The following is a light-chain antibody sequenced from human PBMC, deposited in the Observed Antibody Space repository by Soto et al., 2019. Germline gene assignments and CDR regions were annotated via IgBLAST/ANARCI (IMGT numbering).Light chain of an antibody. CDR2: DAS. CDR3: QQYFEWPPMT. Sequence: VMTQSPATLSVSPGERATLSCWASETVATNLPGYQQNPGQAPRLLLPDASPRAAGISDRFRGSGSGTEFPLGCSSLRSEDSASYYCQQYFEWPPMTFGQGTKVEI. J-gene: IGKJ1*01. V-gene: IGKV3-15*01. CDR1: ETVATN.